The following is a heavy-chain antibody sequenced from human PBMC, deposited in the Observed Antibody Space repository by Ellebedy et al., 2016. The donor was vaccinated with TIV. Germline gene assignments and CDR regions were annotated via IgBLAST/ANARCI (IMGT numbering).Heavy chain of an antibody. V-gene: IGHV3-23*01. D-gene: IGHD3-10*01. CDR1: GFTFKSFA. Sequence: PGGSLRLSCAASGFTFKSFAMGWVRQTPGRGLEGVSGLHGTGRGIFYSDSVKGRFTISRDNSKNILYLQMNSLRAEDTGIYYGAKDSGKYGWNSEYWGQGTQVTVSS. CDR3: AKDSGKYGWNSEY. J-gene: IGHJ4*02. CDR2: LHGTGRGI.